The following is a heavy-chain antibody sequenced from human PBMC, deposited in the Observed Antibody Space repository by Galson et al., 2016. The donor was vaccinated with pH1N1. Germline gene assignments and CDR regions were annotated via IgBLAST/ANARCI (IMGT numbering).Heavy chain of an antibody. Sequence: LRLSCAASGFTFVAFTMNWIRQAPGKGLEWIGDISPSGITNYNPSLKSRLTISIDTTKKQFSLKVNSMTAADTAIYYCARGLVAPVWGQGTLVTVSS. V-gene: IGHV4-34*01. CDR3: ARGLVAPV. J-gene: IGHJ4*02. CDR1: GFTFVAFT. CDR2: ISPSGIT. D-gene: IGHD2-15*01.